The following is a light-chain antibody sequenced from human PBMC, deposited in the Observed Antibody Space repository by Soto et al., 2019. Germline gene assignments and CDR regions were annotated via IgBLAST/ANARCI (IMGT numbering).Light chain of an antibody. CDR2: SNT. CDR3: AAWDDALGGLVV. CDR1: TSNIGINT. J-gene: IGLJ2*01. V-gene: IGLV1-44*01. Sequence: QLVLTQPPSVSGTPGQRVSISCSGSTSNIGINTVNWYQQLPGTAPKLLIYSNTQRPSGVPERFSGSKSGTSASLAISGLRSEDEADYYCAAWDDALGGLVVFGGGTKLTVL.